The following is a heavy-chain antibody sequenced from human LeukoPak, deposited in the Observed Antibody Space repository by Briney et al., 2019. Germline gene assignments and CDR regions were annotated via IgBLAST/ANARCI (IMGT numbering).Heavy chain of an antibody. J-gene: IGHJ4*02. CDR2: IYYSGST. CDR1: GGSISSYY. Sequence: SETLSLTCTVSGGSISSYYWSWIRQPPGKGLEWIGYIYYSGSTNYNPSFKSRVIISIDTSKNQFSLNLTSVTAADTAVYYCARESSSVTVDYWGQGTLVTVSS. CDR3: ARESSSVTVDY. D-gene: IGHD6-6*01. V-gene: IGHV4-59*01.